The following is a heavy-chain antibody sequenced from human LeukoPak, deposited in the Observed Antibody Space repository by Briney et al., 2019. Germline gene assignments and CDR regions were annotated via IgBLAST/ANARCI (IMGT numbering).Heavy chain of an antibody. CDR3: ARGRLTQLLYWFDP. CDR1: GYTFTSYD. J-gene: IGHJ5*02. CDR2: MNPNSGNT. D-gene: IGHD1-1*01. Sequence: ASVTVSCKASGYTFTSYDINWVRQATGQGLEWMGWMNPNSGNTGYAQKFQGRVTMTRNTSISTAYMELSSLRSEDTAVYYCARGRLTQLLYWFDPWGQGTLVTVSS. V-gene: IGHV1-8*01.